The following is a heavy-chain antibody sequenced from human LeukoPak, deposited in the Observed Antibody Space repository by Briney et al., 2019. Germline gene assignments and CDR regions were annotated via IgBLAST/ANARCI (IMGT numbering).Heavy chain of an antibody. D-gene: IGHD5-12*01. Sequence: ASVKVSCKVSGYTLTELSMHWVRQAPGKGLEWMGGFDPEDGETIYAQKFQGRVTMTEDTSTDTAYTELSSLRSEDTAVYYCATVWGYSGYDPNYYFDYWGQGTLVTVSS. CDR1: GYTLTELS. CDR2: FDPEDGET. V-gene: IGHV1-24*01. J-gene: IGHJ4*02. CDR3: ATVWGYSGYDPNYYFDY.